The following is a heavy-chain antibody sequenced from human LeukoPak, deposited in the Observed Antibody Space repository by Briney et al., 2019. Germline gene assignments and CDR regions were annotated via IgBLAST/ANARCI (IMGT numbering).Heavy chain of an antibody. CDR3: ARAGGSGPLSPVGLFDY. V-gene: IGHV4-34*01. J-gene: IGHJ4*02. CDR1: GGSFSGYY. D-gene: IGHD6-19*01. Sequence: PSETLSLTCAVYGGSFSGYYWSWIRQPPGKGLEWTGEINHSGSTNYNPSLKSRVTISVDTSKNQFSLKLSSVTAADTAVYYCARAGGSGPLSPVGLFDYWGQGTLVTVSS. CDR2: INHSGST.